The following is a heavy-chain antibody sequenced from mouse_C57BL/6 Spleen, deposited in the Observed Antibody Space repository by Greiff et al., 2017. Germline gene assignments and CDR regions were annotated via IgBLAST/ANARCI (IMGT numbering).Heavy chain of an antibody. J-gene: IGHJ2*01. Sequence: QVQLQQPGAELVRPGTSVKLSCKASGYTFTSYWMPWVKQRPGQGLEWIGVIDPSDSYTNYNQKFKGKATLTVDTSSSTAYMQLSSLTSEDSAVYYCARDYGSSSRYWGQGTTLTVSS. CDR1: GYTFTSYW. V-gene: IGHV1-59*01. CDR2: IDPSDSYT. CDR3: ARDYGSSSRY. D-gene: IGHD1-1*01.